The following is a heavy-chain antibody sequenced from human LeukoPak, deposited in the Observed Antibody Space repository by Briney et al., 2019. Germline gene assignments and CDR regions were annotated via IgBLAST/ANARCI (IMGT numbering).Heavy chain of an antibody. CDR3: ARGALLYGGNHQDNYYYYGMDV. V-gene: IGHV4-31*03. CDR2: IYYSGST. CDR1: GGSISSGGYY. D-gene: IGHD4-23*01. Sequence: PSQTLSLTCTVSGGSISSGGYYWSWIRQHPGKGLEWIGYIYYSGSTYYNPSLKSRVTISVDTSKNQFSLKLSSVTAADTAVYYCARGALLYGGNHQDNYYYYGMDVWGQGTTVTVSS. J-gene: IGHJ6*02.